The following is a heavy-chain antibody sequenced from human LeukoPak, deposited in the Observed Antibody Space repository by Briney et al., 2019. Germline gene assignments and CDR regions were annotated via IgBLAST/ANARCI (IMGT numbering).Heavy chain of an antibody. V-gene: IGHV1-46*01. CDR2: INPSGGST. CDR1: GYTFTSYY. Sequence: ASVKVSCTASGYTFTSYYMHWVRQAPGQRLEWMGIINPSGGSTSYAQKFQGRATMTRATSTSTVYMELSSLRSEDTAVYYCARDPDSSSWYDYWGQGTLVTVSS. J-gene: IGHJ4*02. CDR3: ARDPDSSSWYDY. D-gene: IGHD6-13*01.